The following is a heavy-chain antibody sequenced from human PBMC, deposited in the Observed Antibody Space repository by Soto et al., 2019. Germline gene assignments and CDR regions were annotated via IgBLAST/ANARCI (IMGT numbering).Heavy chain of an antibody. CDR1: GGTFKNYA. Sequence: QVQLVQSESEVKKPGSSVKVSCKVSGGTFKNYAISWVRQAPGHGLQWVGGILPVFDGLHYATKLQGRVTMNADEVTHTAHLEFGILTSDDTAVYFCERARDTSGYHYGGQGARVTVSS. CDR2: ILPVFDGL. D-gene: IGHD3-22*01. CDR3: ERARDTSGYHY. J-gene: IGHJ4*02. V-gene: IGHV1-69*01.